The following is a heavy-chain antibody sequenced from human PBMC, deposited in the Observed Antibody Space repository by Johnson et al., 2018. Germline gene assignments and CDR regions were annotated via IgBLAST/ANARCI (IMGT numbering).Heavy chain of an antibody. Sequence: VQLQESGGGLVQPGGSLKLSCAASGFTFSSYAMSWVRQAPGKGLEWVSGIRASGVTTYYADSVKGRFTISRDNSKNTAYLQMNSLKTEDTAVYYCTRSDYSGTYFSWGQGTRVTVSS. J-gene: IGHJ1*01. CDR3: TRSDYSGTYFS. V-gene: IGHV3-23*01. CDR1: GFTFSSYA. D-gene: IGHD1-26*01. CDR2: IRASGVTT.